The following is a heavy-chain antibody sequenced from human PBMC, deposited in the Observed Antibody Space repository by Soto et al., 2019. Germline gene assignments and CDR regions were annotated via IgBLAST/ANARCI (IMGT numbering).Heavy chain of an antibody. J-gene: IGHJ6*02. V-gene: IGHV3-30*18. D-gene: IGHD5-18*01. Sequence: QVQLVESGGGVVQPGRSLRLSCAASGFTFSSYGMHWVRQAPGKGLEWVAVISYDGSNKYYADSVKGRFTISRDNSKNTLYLQMNSRRAEATAVYYCAKDIGYSYGYYYYGMDVWGQGTTVTVSS. CDR3: AKDIGYSYGYYYYGMDV. CDR2: ISYDGSNK. CDR1: GFTFSSYG.